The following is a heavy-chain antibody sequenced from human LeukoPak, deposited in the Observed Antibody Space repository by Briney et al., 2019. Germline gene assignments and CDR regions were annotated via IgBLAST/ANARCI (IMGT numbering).Heavy chain of an antibody. J-gene: IGHJ4*02. V-gene: IGHV3-30*04. Sequence: PGGSLRLSCAASGFTFSSHAMHWVRQAPGKGLEWVAVISFDGSNKCYADSVKGRFTISRDNSRNTLYLQMNSLRAEDTAVYYCARDHGRGSSSFYSWGGGTYYFDYWGQGTLVTVSS. CDR2: ISFDGSNK. CDR1: GFTFSSHA. CDR3: ARDHGRGSSSFYSWGGGTYYFDY. D-gene: IGHD6-6*01.